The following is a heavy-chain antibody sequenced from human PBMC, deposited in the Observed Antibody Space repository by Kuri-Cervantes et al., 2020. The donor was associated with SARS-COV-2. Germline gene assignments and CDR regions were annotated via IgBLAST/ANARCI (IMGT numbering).Heavy chain of an antibody. D-gene: IGHD3-10*01. V-gene: IGHV1-69*13. J-gene: IGHJ4*02. Sequence: SVKVSCKASGGTFNSLGFTWVRQAPGRGLEWMGQILPVFGTTTYAQRFQGRVAITADESSTTAYMDLNSLRSDDTAVYFCARGRLKYNNGLGFHYFDDWGQGTVVTVSS. CDR1: GGTFNSLG. CDR2: ILPVFGTT. CDR3: ARGRLKYNNGLGFHYFDD.